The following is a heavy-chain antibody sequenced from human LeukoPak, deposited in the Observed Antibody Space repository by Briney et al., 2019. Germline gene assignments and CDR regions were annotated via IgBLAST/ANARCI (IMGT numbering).Heavy chain of an antibody. CDR1: GFTFDDYG. CDR3: ARGGYYYKDWYFDL. D-gene: IGHD3-22*01. V-gene: IGHV3-20*04. CDR2: INWNGGST. Sequence: GGSLRLSCAVSGFTFDDYGMSWVRQAPGKGLEWVSGINWNGGSTGYADSVKGRFTISRDNAKNSLYLQMNNLRAEDTAVYYCARGGYYYKDWYFDLWGRGTLVTVSS. J-gene: IGHJ2*01.